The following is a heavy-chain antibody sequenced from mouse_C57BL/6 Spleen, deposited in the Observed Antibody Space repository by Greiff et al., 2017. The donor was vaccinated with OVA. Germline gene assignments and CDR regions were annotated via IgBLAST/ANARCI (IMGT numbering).Heavy chain of an antibody. CDR1: GYTFTSYW. V-gene: IGHV1-69*01. Sequence: VKLQQPGAELVMPGASVKLSCKASGYTFTSYWMHWVKQRPGQGLEWIGEIDPSDSYTNYNQKFKGKSTLTVDKSSSTAYMQLSSLTSEDSAVYYCARTRSGFDYWGQGTTLTVSS. CDR2: IDPSDSYT. J-gene: IGHJ2*01. D-gene: IGHD3-2*02. CDR3: ARTRSGFDY.